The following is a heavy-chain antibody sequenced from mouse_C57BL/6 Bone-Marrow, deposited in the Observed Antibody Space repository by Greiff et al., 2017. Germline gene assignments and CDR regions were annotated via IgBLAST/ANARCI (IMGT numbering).Heavy chain of an antibody. CDR3: AGGAAQAL. CDR2: ISDGGSYT. CDR1: GFTFSSYA. D-gene: IGHD3-2*02. Sequence: EVQVVESGGGLVKPGGSLKLSCAASGFTFSSYAMSWVRQTPEKRLEWVATISDGGSYTYYPDNVKGRFTISRDNAKNNLYLQMSHLKSEDTAMYYCAGGAAQALWGQGTTLTVSS. J-gene: IGHJ2*01. V-gene: IGHV5-4*01.